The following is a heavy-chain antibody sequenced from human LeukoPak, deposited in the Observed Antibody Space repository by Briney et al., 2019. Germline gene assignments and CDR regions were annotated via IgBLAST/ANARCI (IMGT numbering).Heavy chain of an antibody. CDR1: GGSISSYY. D-gene: IGHD6-19*01. Sequence: SETLSLTCTVSGGSISSYYWSWIRQPPGKGLECIGYIYYSGSTNYNPSLKSRVTMSVDTSKNQFSLKLTSVTAADTAVYYCAKGQWLVDYWGQGTLVTVSS. J-gene: IGHJ4*02. CDR3: AKGQWLVDY. V-gene: IGHV4-59*01. CDR2: IYYSGST.